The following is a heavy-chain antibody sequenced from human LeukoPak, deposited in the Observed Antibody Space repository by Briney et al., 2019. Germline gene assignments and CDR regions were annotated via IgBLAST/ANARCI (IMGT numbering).Heavy chain of an antibody. CDR2: IIPIFGTA. Sequence: SVKVSCKASGGTFSSYAISWVRQAPGQGLEWMGGIIPIFGTANYAQKFQGRVTITADKSTSTAYMELSSLRSEDTAVYYCASSAPSRDDIVVVPAAIRPEGYYYGMDVWGQGTTVTVSS. J-gene: IGHJ6*02. D-gene: IGHD2-2*01. CDR1: GGTFSSYA. V-gene: IGHV1-69*06. CDR3: ASSAPSRDDIVVVPAAIRPEGYYYGMDV.